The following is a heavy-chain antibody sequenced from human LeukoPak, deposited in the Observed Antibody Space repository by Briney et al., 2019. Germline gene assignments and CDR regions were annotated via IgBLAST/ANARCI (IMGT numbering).Heavy chain of an antibody. CDR2: ISTYNGNT. CDR3: AREYYYDSSGKDYYYYYGMDV. V-gene: IGHV1-18*01. CDR1: GYTFTSYG. J-gene: IGHJ6*02. D-gene: IGHD3-22*01. Sequence: ASVKVSCKASGYTFTSYGISWVRQAPGQGLEWMGWISTYNGNTNYAQKVQGRVTMTTDTSTSTAYMELRSLRSDDTAVYYCAREYYYDSSGKDYYYYYGMDVWGQGTTVTVSS.